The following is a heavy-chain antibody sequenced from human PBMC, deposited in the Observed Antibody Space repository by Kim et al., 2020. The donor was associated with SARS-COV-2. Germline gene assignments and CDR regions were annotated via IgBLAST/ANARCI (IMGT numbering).Heavy chain of an antibody. J-gene: IGHJ4*02. Sequence: GGSLRLSCEASGFIFSDFEMNWVRQTPGRGLEWVSFITRNGFSTHYAESVKGRFIISRDNAKKSLHLQMNSLRDEDTGVYYCARSFLSPFDDCGQGTRVTVPS. D-gene: IGHD3-16*02. V-gene: IGHV3-48*03. CDR3: ARSFLSPFDD. CDR1: GFIFSDFE. CDR2: ITRNGFST.